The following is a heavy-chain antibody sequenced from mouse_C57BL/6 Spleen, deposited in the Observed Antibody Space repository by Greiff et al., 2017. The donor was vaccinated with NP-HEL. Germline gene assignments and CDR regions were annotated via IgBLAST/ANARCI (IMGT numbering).Heavy chain of an antibody. Sequence: EVKLVESGGDLVKPGGSLKLSCAASGFTFSSYGMSWVRQTPDKRLEWVATISSGGSYTYYPDSVKGRFTISRDNAKNTLYLRMSSLKSEDTAMYYCARAGNSHAMDYWGQGTSVTVSS. CDR1: GFTFSSYG. D-gene: IGHD2-1*01. CDR3: ARAGNSHAMDY. CDR2: ISSGGSYT. V-gene: IGHV5-6*01. J-gene: IGHJ4*01.